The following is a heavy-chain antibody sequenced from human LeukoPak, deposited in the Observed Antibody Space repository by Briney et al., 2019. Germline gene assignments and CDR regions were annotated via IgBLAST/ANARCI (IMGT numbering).Heavy chain of an antibody. J-gene: IGHJ4*02. CDR3: ARDGVRDGLYFDR. D-gene: IGHD5-24*01. CDR2: IKQDGSET. CDR1: GFTFSNYW. V-gene: IGHV3-7*01. Sequence: PGGSLRLSCAASGFTFSNYWINWVRQAPGKGLEWVANIKQDGSETYCVDSVKGRFTISRDNAKNSLYLQMNSLRDEDTAVYSCARDGVRDGLYFDRWGQGTLVTVSS.